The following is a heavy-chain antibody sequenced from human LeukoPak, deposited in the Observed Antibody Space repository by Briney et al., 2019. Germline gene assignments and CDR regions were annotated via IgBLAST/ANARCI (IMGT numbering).Heavy chain of an antibody. CDR2: IKQDGSEK. V-gene: IGHV3-7*01. J-gene: IGHJ3*02. Sequence: GGSLRLSCAASGFTFSSYWMSWVRQAPGKGLEWVANIKQDGSEKYYVDSVKGRFTISRDNAKNSLYLQMSSLRAEDTAVYYCAREASIAAAGTDAFDIWGQGTMVTVSS. D-gene: IGHD6-13*01. CDR1: GFTFSSYW. CDR3: AREASIAAAGTDAFDI.